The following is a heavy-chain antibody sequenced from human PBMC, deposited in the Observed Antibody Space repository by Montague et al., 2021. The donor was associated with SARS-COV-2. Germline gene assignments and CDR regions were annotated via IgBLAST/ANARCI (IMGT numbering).Heavy chain of an antibody. CDR2: TYYRSKWDS. V-gene: IGHV6-1*01. D-gene: IGHD6-19*01. J-gene: IGHJ4*02. CDR1: GDSVSSNSVA. CDR3: VRYSGWFYFDF. Sequence: CAISGDSVSSNSVASSWIRQSPSRGLEWLGRTYYRSKWDSDYAPXLRGRLTVNPDASKNEFSLELNYVTPEDTAVYYCVRYSGWFYFDFWGQGTLVTVSS.